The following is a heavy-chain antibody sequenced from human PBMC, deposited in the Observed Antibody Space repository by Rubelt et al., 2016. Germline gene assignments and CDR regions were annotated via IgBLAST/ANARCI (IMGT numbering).Heavy chain of an antibody. V-gene: IGHV4-34*01. D-gene: IGHD1-26*01. CDR1: GGSFSGYY. Sequence: QVQLQQWGAGLLKPSETLSLTCAVYGGSFSGYYWSWIRQPPGKGLEWIGEINHSGSTNYNPSLRSRGTISVDTAKSKFSLKLSAVTAADTAVYYCARHSRVGATDYWGQGTLVTVSS. CDR2: INHSGST. J-gene: IGHJ4*02. CDR3: ARHSRVGATDY.